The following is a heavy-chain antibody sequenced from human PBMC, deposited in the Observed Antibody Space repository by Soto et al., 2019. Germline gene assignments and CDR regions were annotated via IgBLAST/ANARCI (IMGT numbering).Heavy chain of an antibody. J-gene: IGHJ5*02. CDR1: GFTFSSYA. V-gene: IGHV3-23*01. CDR2: ISGSGGST. D-gene: IGHD3-3*01. CDR3: AKGVDFWSGYNWFDP. Sequence: RLSCAASGFTFSSYAMSWVRQAPGKGLEWVSAISGSGGSTYYADSVKGRFTISRDNSKNTLYLQMNSLRAEDTAVYYCAKGVDFWSGYNWFDPWGQGTLVTVSS.